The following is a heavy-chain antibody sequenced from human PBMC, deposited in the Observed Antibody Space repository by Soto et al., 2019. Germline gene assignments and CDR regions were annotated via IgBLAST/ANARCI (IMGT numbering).Heavy chain of an antibody. CDR2: IYHSGHT. V-gene: IGHV4-39*01. D-gene: IGHD3-9*01. Sequence: ASETLSLTCTVSGGSVSTSSYYWAWIRQPPGKGLEWIASIYHSGHTFYNPSLKSRVTISVDTSKNRFSLKLSSVSAADTAVYYCARQAPSDILTARGAWFDPWGQGTLVTVSS. J-gene: IGHJ5*02. CDR1: GGSVSTSSYY. CDR3: ARQAPSDILTARGAWFDP.